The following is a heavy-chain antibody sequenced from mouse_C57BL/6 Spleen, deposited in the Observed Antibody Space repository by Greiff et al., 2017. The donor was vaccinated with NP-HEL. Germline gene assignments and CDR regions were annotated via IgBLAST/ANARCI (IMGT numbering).Heavy chain of an antibody. CDR3: ARSPYYYGSPDY. V-gene: IGHV1-81*01. D-gene: IGHD1-1*01. Sequence: QVQLKESGAELARPGASVKLSCKASGYTFTSYGISWVKQRTGQGLEWIGEIYPRSGNTYYNEKFKGKATLTADKSSSTAYMELRSLTSEDSAVYFCARSPYYYGSPDYWGQGTSVTVSS. CDR1: GYTFTSYG. CDR2: IYPRSGNT. J-gene: IGHJ4*01.